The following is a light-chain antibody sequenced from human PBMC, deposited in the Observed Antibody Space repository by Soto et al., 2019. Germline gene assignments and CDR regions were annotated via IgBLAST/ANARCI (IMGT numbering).Light chain of an antibody. Sequence: DIQMTQSPSTLSASVGDTVNITWRASQRMSGWLAWHQQKPGTAPKLLIDDVSALKRGAPPRVSGSGSGTEFTLTISSLQPDDFATYYCQQYDSFSVTFGQGTKVDIK. CDR1: QRMSGW. CDR3: QQYDSFSVT. CDR2: DVS. V-gene: IGKV1-5*01. J-gene: IGKJ1*01.